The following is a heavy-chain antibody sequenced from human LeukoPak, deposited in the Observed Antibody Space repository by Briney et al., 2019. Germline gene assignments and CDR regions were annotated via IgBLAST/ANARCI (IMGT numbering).Heavy chain of an antibody. Sequence: GGSLRLSCAASGFTFATYGMHWVRRAPGKGLEWVAFIQNDEIDKFYADSVKGRFTVSRDNSRNTLYLQMNSLRVEDTAMYYCAKEDGSWSSYYFDYWGQGTLVTVSS. CDR3: AKEDGSWSSYYFDY. D-gene: IGHD6-13*01. V-gene: IGHV3-30*02. CDR2: IQNDEIDK. J-gene: IGHJ4*02. CDR1: GFTFATYG.